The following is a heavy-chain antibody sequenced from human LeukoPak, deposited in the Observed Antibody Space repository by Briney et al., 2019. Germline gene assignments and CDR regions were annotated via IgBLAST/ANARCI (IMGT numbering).Heavy chain of an antibody. CDR3: ASGYTSAEYFQH. CDR1: GGSISSSSYY. CDR2: IYYSGST. V-gene: IGHV4-39*07. Sequence: SETLSLTCTVSGGSISSSSYYWGWLRQAPGKGLEWIGSIYYSGSTYYNPSLKSRVTISVDTSKNQFSLKLSSVTAADTAVFYCASGYTSAEYFQHWGQGTLVTVSS. J-gene: IGHJ1*01. D-gene: IGHD5-12*01.